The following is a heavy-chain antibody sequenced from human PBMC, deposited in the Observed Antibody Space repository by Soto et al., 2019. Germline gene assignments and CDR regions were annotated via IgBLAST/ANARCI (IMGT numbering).Heavy chain of an antibody. J-gene: IGHJ6*02. CDR3: ATGRISRGLDV. CDR2: IYSRRTT. CDR1: GGTISSYY. V-gene: IGHV4-59*12. Sequence: PSETLSLTCSVSGGTISSYYWSWIRQPPGKGLEWIGYIYSRRTTSYNPSLKSRATILVDTSKNQFSLRLTSVTATDTAVYYCATGRISRGLDVWGQGTTVTVSS.